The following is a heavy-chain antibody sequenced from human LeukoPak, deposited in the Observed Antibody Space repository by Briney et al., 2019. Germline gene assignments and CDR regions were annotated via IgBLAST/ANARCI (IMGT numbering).Heavy chain of an antibody. D-gene: IGHD3-10*01. CDR2: ISYDGSNK. CDR3: ARVVRGVIPYFDY. Sequence: GGSLRLSCAASGFTFSSYGMHWVRQAPGKGLEWVAVISYDGSNKYYADSVKGRFTISRDNSNNTLYLQMNSLRAEDTAVYYCARVVRGVIPYFDYWGQGTLVTVSS. CDR1: GFTFSSYG. J-gene: IGHJ4*02. V-gene: IGHV3-30*03.